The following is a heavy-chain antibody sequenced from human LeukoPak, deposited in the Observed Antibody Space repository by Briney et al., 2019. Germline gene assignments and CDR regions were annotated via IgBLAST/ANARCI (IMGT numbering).Heavy chain of an antibody. CDR3: ARQGSHSNGWFFDY. CDR1: GFTFSSYA. CDR2: ISGSGGST. V-gene: IGHV3-23*01. Sequence: PGGSLRLSCAASGFTFSSYAMSWVRQAPGKGLEWVSAISGSGGSTYYADSVKGRFTISRDNSKNTLYLQMNSLRAEDTAIYYCARQGSHSNGWFFDYWGQGVLVTVSS. J-gene: IGHJ4*02. D-gene: IGHD6-19*01.